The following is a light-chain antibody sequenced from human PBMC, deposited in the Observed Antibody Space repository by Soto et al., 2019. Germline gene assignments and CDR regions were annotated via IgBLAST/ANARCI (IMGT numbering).Light chain of an antibody. CDR1: SSDVGGYNY. V-gene: IGLV2-14*01. J-gene: IGLJ2*01. CDR2: EVS. CDR3: HCYDNTFGANVL. Sequence: QSALTQPASVSGSPGQSITISCTGTSSDVGGYNYVSWYQQHPGKAPKLMIYEVSNRPSGVSPRFSGSKSGNTASLTISGLQAEDEAVYYCHCYDNTFGANVLFGGGTKLTVL.